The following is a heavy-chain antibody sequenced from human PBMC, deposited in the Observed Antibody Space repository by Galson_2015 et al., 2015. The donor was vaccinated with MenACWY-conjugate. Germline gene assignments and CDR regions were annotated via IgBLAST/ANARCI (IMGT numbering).Heavy chain of an antibody. J-gene: IGHJ4*02. CDR3: ARQGFGSSSLDY. CDR2: IYPGDSDT. V-gene: IGHV5-51*01. D-gene: IGHD6-6*01. Sequence: QSGAEVKKPGESLQISCKGSGSTFTRNWIGWVRQMPGKGLEWMGIIYPGDSDTRYTPSFQGHVTISADKSINTAYLQWGSLEASDTAIYYCARQGFGSSSLDYWGQGTLVTVSS. CDR1: GSTFTRNW.